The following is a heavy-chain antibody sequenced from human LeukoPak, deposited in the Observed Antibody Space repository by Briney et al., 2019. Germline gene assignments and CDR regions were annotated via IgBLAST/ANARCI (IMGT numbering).Heavy chain of an antibody. CDR1: GYSAISSYY. V-gene: IGHV4-38-2*02. D-gene: IGHD4-11*01. Sequence: SETLSLTCSVSGYSAISSYYWAWVRQPPGKGPEWIGNIYYTGSTYYNPSHKSRVTISVDLSQIQSSQKLTSVTAADTAVYYCASQDYSNDPVGAFNIWGQGTMVTVSS. CDR2: IYYTGST. CDR3: ASQDYSNDPVGAFNI. J-gene: IGHJ3*02.